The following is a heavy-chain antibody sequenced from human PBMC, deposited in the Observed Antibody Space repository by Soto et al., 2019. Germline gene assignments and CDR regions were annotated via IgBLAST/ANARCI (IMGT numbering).Heavy chain of an antibody. D-gene: IGHD1-26*01. J-gene: IGHJ6*02. CDR1: GYTFTSYA. CDR2: INAGNGNT. CDR3: ARASYSEISYYYGMDV. V-gene: IGHV1-3*01. Sequence: GESLKISCKASGYTFTSYAMHWVRQAPGQRLEWMGWINAGNGNTKYSQKFQGRVTITRDTSASTAYMELSSLRSEDTAVYYCARASYSEISYYYGMDVWGQGTTVTVSS.